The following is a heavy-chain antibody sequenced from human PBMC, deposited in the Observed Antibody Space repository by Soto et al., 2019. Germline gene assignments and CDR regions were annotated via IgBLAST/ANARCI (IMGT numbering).Heavy chain of an antibody. CDR2: ISYDGSNK. J-gene: IGHJ4*02. Sequence: GALRLSCAASGFTFSSYAMHWVRQAPGKGLEWVAVISYDGSNKYYADSVKGRFTISRDNSKNTLYLQMNSLRAEDTAVYYCARNDYGDRYYFDYWGQGTLVTVSS. CDR1: GFTFSSYA. V-gene: IGHV3-30-3*01. CDR3: ARNDYGDRYYFDY. D-gene: IGHD4-17*01.